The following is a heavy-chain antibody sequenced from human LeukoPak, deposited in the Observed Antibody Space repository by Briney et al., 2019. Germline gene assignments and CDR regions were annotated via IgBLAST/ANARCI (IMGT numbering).Heavy chain of an antibody. J-gene: IGHJ4*02. CDR2: IYYSGST. CDR3: ARHQGRQLADY. V-gene: IGHV4-39*01. CDR1: GGSISSSSYY. D-gene: IGHD6-13*01. Sequence: PSETLSLTCTVSGGSISSSSYYWGWIRQPPGKGLEWIGNIYYSGSTSYNPSLKSRVTISVDTSKNQFSLKLSSVTAADTAVYYCARHQGRQLADYWGQGTLVTVSS.